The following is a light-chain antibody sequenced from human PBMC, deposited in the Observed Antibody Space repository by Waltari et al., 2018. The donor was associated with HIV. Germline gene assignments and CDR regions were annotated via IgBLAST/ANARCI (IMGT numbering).Light chain of an antibody. J-gene: IGLJ2*01. CDR2: QDS. Sequence: SYDLTQPPSVSVSPGQTASITCSGDKLGDKYACWYQQKPGQSPVLVIFQDSKRPSGIPERFSGSNSGNTATLTISGTQAIDEADYYCQAWDSSTVVFGGGTKLTVL. V-gene: IGLV3-1*01. CDR1: KLGDKY. CDR3: QAWDSSTVV.